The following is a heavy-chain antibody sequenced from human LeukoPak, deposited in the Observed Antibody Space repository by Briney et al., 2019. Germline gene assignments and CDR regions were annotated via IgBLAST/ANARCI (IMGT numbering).Heavy chain of an antibody. CDR1: GGSISRYY. CDR2: IYSSGST. J-gene: IGHJ6*03. Sequence: SEPLSLTCTVSGGSISRYYWIWIRQPAGKGLEYIGRIYSSGSTNYNPSLKSRVTMSVDTSKNQFSLKLSSVTAADTAMYYCARAYCSSTSCYTSSTRYYYYMDVWGKGTTVTVSS. CDR3: ARAYCSSTSCYTSSTRYYYYMDV. V-gene: IGHV4-4*07. D-gene: IGHD2-2*02.